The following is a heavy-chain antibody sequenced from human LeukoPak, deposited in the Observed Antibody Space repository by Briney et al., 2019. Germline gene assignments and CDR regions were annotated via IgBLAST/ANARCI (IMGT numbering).Heavy chain of an antibody. J-gene: IGHJ4*02. D-gene: IGHD6-13*01. CDR1: GGTFSSYA. V-gene: IGHV1-69*05. CDR3: AIAAAAYYFDY. CDR2: IIPIFGTA. Sequence: GASVKVSCKASGGTFSSYAISWVRQAPGQGLEWMGEIIPIFGTANYAQKFQGRVTITTDESTSTAYMELSSLRSEDTAVYYCAIAAAAYYFDYWGQGTLVTVSS.